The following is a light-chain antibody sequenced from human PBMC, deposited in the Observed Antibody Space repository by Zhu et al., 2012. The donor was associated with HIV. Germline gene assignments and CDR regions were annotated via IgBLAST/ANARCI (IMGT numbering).Light chain of an antibody. Sequence: EIVLTQSPGTLSLSPGERATLSCRASQTVSRNYLAWYQQKPGQAPRLLIYGASRRVTGIPDRFSGSGSGTGFTLTISRLEPEDFAVYYCQHYVPSPMYTFGQGTKLEIK. CDR3: QHYVPSPMYT. CDR2: GAS. CDR1: QTVSRNY. J-gene: IGKJ2*01. V-gene: IGKV3-20*01.